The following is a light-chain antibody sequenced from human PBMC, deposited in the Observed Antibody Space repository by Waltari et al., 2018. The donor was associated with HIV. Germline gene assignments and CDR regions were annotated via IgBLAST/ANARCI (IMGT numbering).Light chain of an antibody. CDR3: QLDDRSPGFT. V-gene: IGKV3-20*01. J-gene: IGKJ3*01. CDR2: GAS. CDR1: ESVSSRY. Sequence: VVLTQSPGTLSLSPGERATLSCRASESVSSRYLAWYQQKPGQAPRLLIYGASSRASGIPDRFSGSGSGTDFTLTINRLESEDSAVYYCQLDDRSPGFTFGPGTKVNIK.